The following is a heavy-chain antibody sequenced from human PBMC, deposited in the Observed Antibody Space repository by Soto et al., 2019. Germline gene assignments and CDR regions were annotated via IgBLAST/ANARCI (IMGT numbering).Heavy chain of an antibody. CDR1: GGAVSSGTYY. J-gene: IGHJ5*02. CDR3: TRGPPRVQWFDP. Sequence: SETLSLTCTVSGGAVSSGTYYWSWIRQPPGKGLEWIGHIYFTGSTNYNPSLKSRVTMSLDTSRNQFSLKLSSVTAADTAVYYCTRGPPRVQWFDPWGLGALVTVSS. CDR2: IYFTGST. V-gene: IGHV4-61*01.